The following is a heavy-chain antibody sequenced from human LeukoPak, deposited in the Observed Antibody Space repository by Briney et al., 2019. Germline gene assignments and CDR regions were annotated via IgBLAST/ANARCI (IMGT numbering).Heavy chain of an antibody. V-gene: IGHV2-5*02. CDR2: IYWDDDK. Sequence: SGPTLVNPTQTLTLTCTFSGFSLSTSGVGVGWIRQPPGRALEWLALIYWDDDKRYSPSLKSRLTITKDTSKNQVVLTMTNMDPVDTATYYCAHRRSPNYYGSGSYPYFDYWGQGTLVTVSP. J-gene: IGHJ4*02. CDR3: AHRRSPNYYGSGSYPYFDY. D-gene: IGHD3-10*01. CDR1: GFSLSTSGVG.